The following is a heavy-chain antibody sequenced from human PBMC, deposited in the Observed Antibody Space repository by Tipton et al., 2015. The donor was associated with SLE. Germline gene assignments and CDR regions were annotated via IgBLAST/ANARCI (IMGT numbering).Heavy chain of an antibody. CDR3: ARDEVAATGDFDY. V-gene: IGHV3-21*01. Sequence: GSLRLSCAASGFTFSSYSMNWVRQAPGKGLEWVSSISSSSSYIYYADSVKGRFTISRDNAKNSLYLQMNSLRAEDTAVYYCARDEVAATGDFDYWGQGTLVTVSS. CDR2: ISSSSSYI. CDR1: GFTFSSYS. D-gene: IGHD2-15*01. J-gene: IGHJ4*02.